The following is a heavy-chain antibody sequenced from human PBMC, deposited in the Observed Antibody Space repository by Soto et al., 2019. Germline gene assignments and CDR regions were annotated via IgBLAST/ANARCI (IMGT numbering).Heavy chain of an antibody. J-gene: IGHJ6*02. D-gene: IGHD1-26*01. CDR1: GGSISSYY. V-gene: IGHV4-59*01. CDR2: IYYSGST. CDR3: ARVDWEPQYYYYGMDV. Sequence: SETLSLTCTVSGGSISSYYWSWIRQPPGKGLEWIGYIYYSGSTNYNPSLKSRVTISVDTSKNQFSLKLSSVTAADTAVYYCARVDWEPQYYYYGMDVWGQGTTVTVSS.